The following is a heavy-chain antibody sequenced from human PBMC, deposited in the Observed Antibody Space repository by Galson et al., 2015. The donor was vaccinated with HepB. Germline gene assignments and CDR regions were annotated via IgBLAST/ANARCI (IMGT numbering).Heavy chain of an antibody. Sequence: SVKVSCKASGYSFTSYAMNRVRQAPGQGLEWMGGINTNTGNPTYAQGLTGQYVFSLDSSVNAAYLQIFNLKAEDTAVYYCARDVADIIIVPADGIFEYWGQGTLVIVSS. J-gene: IGHJ4*02. V-gene: IGHV7-4-1*01. CDR3: ARDVADIIIVPADGIFEY. CDR2: INTNTGNP. CDR1: GYSFTSYA. D-gene: IGHD2-2*01.